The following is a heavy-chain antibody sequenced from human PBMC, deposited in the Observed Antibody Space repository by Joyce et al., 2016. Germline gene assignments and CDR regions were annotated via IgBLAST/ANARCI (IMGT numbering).Heavy chain of an antibody. V-gene: IGHV5-51*01. CDR3: ARHSYSNYAPPFDY. CDR1: GYSFTNYW. J-gene: IGHJ4*02. D-gene: IGHD4-11*01. Sequence: EVQLVQSGAEVKKPGESLKISCKGSGYSFTNYWIGWVRQMPGKGLEWRGVIYPGDSDTRYSPSFQGQVTISADKSISTADLQWSSLKSSDTAMYYCARHSYSNYAPPFDYWGQGTLVTVSS. CDR2: IYPGDSDT.